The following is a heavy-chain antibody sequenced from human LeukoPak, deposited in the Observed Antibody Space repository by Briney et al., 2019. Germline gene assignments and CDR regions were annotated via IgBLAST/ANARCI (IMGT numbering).Heavy chain of an antibody. Sequence: GGSLRLSCAASGFTFSSYGMHRVRQAPGKGLEWVAFIRYDGSNKYYADSVKGRFTISRDNSKNTLYLQMNSLRAEDTAVYYCAKDNRGSGWKIYYYYYMDVWGKGTTVTISS. CDR2: IRYDGSNK. J-gene: IGHJ6*03. D-gene: IGHD6-19*01. V-gene: IGHV3-30*02. CDR1: GFTFSSYG. CDR3: AKDNRGSGWKIYYYYYMDV.